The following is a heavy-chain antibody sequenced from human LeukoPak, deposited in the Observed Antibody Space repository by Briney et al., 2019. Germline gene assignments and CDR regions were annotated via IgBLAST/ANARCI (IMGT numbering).Heavy chain of an antibody. CDR1: GYTLTELS. CDR2: FDPEDGET. V-gene: IGHV1-24*01. D-gene: IGHD2-15*01. J-gene: IGHJ4*02. CDR3: ATDRYCSGGSCYSTPDY. Sequence: ASVKVSCKVSGYTLTELSMHWVRQAPGKGPEWMGGFDPEDGETIYAQKFQGRVTMTEDTSTDTAYMELSSLRSEDTAVYYCATDRYCSGGSCYSTPDYWGQGTLVTVSS.